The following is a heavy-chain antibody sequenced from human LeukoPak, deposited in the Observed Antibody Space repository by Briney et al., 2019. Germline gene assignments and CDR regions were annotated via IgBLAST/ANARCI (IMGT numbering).Heavy chain of an antibody. V-gene: IGHV3-23*01. CDR1: GFTFSSYA. Sequence: GGSLRLSCAASGFTFSSYAMSWVRQAPGKGLECVSAISAGGGSTSYADSVKGRFTISRDNSKNTLYLQMNSLRPEDTAVYYCARVDDLDAFDIWGQGTMVTVSS. J-gene: IGHJ3*02. CDR3: ARVDDLDAFDI. D-gene: IGHD2-2*03. CDR2: ISAGGGST.